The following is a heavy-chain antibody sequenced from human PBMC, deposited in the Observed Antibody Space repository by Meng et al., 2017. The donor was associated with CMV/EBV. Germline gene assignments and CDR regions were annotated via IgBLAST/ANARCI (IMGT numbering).Heavy chain of an antibody. J-gene: IGHJ6*02. V-gene: IGHV3-74*01. CDR3: ARDAGATGMDV. D-gene: IGHD1-26*01. CDR1: GFTFSSYW. CDR2: INSDGSST. Sequence: GESLKISCAASGFTFSSYWMHWVRQAPGKGLVWVSRINSDGSSTSYADSVKGRFTISRDNAKNTLYLQMNSLRAGDTAVYYCARDAGATGMDVWGQGTTVTVSS.